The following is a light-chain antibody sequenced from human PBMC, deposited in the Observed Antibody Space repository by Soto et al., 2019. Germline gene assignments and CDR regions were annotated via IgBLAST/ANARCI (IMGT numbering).Light chain of an antibody. Sequence: DIQMTQSPSTLSASVGDRVSITCRASQGIGSWLAWYQQEPGKAPKLLVFDSSTLQSGVPSRLSGSGSGTEFTLTISSLQPDDFATYYGQQYTSNPTFGQGTRLEI. V-gene: IGKV1-5*03. CDR1: QGIGSW. J-gene: IGKJ2*01. CDR3: QQYTSNPT. CDR2: DSS.